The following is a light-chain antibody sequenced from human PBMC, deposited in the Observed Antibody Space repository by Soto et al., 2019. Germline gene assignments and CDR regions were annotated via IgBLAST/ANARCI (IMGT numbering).Light chain of an antibody. CDR2: DVS. Sequence: QSALAQPRSVSGSPGQSVTISCTGTSSDVCGYNYFSWYQQHPGKSPKLMIYDVSKRPSGVPDRFSGSKSGNTASPTKSGLQAEDEADYFCRSYAGSXTYVLGTGTKVXV. V-gene: IGLV2-11*01. CDR3: RSYAGSXTYV. J-gene: IGLJ1*01. CDR1: SSDVCGYNY.